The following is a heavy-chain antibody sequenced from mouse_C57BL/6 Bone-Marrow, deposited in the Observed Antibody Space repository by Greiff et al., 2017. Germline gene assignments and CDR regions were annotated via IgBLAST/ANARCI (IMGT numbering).Heavy chain of an antibody. CDR1: GYSFTGYY. V-gene: IGHV1-42*01. D-gene: IGHD1-1*01. Sequence: VQLQQSGPELVKPGASVKISCKASGYSFTGYYMNWVKQSPEKSLEWIGEINPSTGGTTYNQKFKAKATLTVDKSSSTAYMQLKSLTSEDSAVYYCARSPAYYYGSSYGYFDVWGTGTTVTVSS. CDR2: INPSTGGT. CDR3: ARSPAYYYGSSYGYFDV. J-gene: IGHJ1*03.